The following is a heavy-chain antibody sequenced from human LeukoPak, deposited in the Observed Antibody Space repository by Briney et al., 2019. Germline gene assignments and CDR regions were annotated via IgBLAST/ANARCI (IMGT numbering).Heavy chain of an antibody. CDR1: GGAITNYY. D-gene: IGHD6-6*01. V-gene: IGHV4-59*01. CDR3: ARAAPVSPLDY. Sequence: SETLSLTCGVSGGAITNYYWNWIRQAPGKGLEWLGYIYYTGSTTYNPSVKSRITISLDTSKKQISLKLRSVTAADTAVYYCARAAPVSPLDYWGQGTLVTVSS. J-gene: IGHJ4*02. CDR2: IYYTGST.